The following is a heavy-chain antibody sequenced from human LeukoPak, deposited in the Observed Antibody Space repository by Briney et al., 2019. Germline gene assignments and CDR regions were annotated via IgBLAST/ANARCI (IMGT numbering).Heavy chain of an antibody. J-gene: IGHJ4*02. CDR2: IYHSGST. CDR3: ARAGGGGNCFGY. D-gene: IGHD4-23*01. Sequence: SQTLSLTCTVSGGSISGGGYYWSWIRQPPGKGLEWIGYIYHSGSTYYNPSLKSRVTISVDRSKNQFSLKLSSVTAADTAVYYCARAGGGGNCFGYWGQGTLVTVSS. V-gene: IGHV4-30-2*01. CDR1: GGSISGGGYY.